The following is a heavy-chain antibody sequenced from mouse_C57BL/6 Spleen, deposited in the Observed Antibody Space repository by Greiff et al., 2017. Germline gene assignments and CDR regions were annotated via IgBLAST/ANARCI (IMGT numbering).Heavy chain of an antibody. CDR1: GYAFSSSW. J-gene: IGHJ4*01. CDR3: ARSHAMDY. Sequence: VQLMESGPELVKPGASVKISCKASGYAFSSSWMNWVKQRPGKGLEWIGRIYPGDGDTNYNGKFKGKATLTADKSSSTAYMQLSSLTSEDSAVYFCARSHAMDYWGQGTSVTVSS. V-gene: IGHV1-82*01. CDR2: IYPGDGDT.